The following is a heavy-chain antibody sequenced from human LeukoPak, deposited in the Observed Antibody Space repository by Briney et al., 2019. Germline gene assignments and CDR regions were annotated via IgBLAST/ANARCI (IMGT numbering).Heavy chain of an antibody. CDR2: MSYDGSNK. D-gene: IGHD3-10*01. Sequence: GGSLRLSCAASGFTFSSYGMHWVRQAPGKGREWVAVMSYDGSNKYYADSVKGRFTISRDNSKNTLYLQMNTLRAEDTAVYYCAKDPDYYGSGSYYSDYWGQGTLVTVSS. CDR3: AKDPDYYGSGSYYSDY. V-gene: IGHV3-30*18. CDR1: GFTFSSYG. J-gene: IGHJ4*02.